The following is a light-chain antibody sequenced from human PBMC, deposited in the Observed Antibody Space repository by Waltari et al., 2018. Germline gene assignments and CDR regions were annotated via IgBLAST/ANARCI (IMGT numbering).Light chain of an antibody. J-gene: IGLJ1*01. V-gene: IGLV3-21*04. Sequence: SYVLTQQTSVSVAPGKTASITCGGNNIERKSVHGYQQKPGQAPILVISYDSDRPSGIPERFSGSNSGNTATLTISRVEAGDEADYYCQVWDANTDPGVFGTGTEVTVL. CDR2: YDS. CDR1: NIERKS. CDR3: QVWDANTDPGV.